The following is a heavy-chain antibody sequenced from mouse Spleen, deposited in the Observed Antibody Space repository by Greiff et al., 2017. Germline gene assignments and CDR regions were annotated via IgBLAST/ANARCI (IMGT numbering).Heavy chain of an antibody. Sequence: EVQLVESGGGLVKPGGSLKLSCAASGFTFSSYTMSWVRQTPEKRLEWVATISSGGSYTYYPDSVKGRFTITRDNAKNTLYLQMSSLTSEDTAMYYCTRDLYYYGSSLFDYWGQGTTLTVSS. CDR2: ISSGGSYT. J-gene: IGHJ2*01. CDR1: GFTFSSYT. CDR3: TRDLYYYGSSLFDY. V-gene: IGHV5-6-4*01. D-gene: IGHD1-1*01.